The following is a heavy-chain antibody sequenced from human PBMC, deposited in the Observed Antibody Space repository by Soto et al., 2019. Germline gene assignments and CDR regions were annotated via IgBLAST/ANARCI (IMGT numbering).Heavy chain of an antibody. CDR3: ARDWELGY. CDR2: IYPSGDTT. D-gene: IGHD1-26*01. V-gene: IGHV1-46*01. CDR1: GYTFTNYY. Sequence: QVQLVQSGAEVKKPGASVKVSCKASGYTFTNYYMHWVRQAPGQGLEWMGTIYPSGDTTSYAQKFQGRVTMTWDTSTSTVYMELSSLRSEDTAVYYCARDWELGYWGQGTLVTVS. J-gene: IGHJ4*02.